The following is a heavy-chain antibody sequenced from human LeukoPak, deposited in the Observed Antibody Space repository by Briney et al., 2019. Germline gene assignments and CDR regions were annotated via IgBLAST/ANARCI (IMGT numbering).Heavy chain of an antibody. CDR3: ARDLRVAARGNWFDP. J-gene: IGHJ5*02. D-gene: IGHD6-6*01. CDR2: IYHSGST. CDR1: GYSISSGYY. Sequence: PSETLSLTCTVSGYSISSGYYWGWIRQPPGKGLEWIGSIYHSGSTYYNPSLKSRVTISVDTSKNQFPLKLSSVTAADTAVYYCARDLRVAARGNWFDPWGQGTLVTVSS. V-gene: IGHV4-38-2*02.